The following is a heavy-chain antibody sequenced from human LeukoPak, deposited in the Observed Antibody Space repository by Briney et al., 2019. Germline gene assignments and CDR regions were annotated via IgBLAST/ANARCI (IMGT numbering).Heavy chain of an antibody. CDR1: GGTFSSYA. CDR3: ASSFGSGKHPLF. J-gene: IGHJ4*02. V-gene: IGHV1-69*13. CDR2: IIPIFGTA. Sequence: SVKVSCKASGGTFSSYAISWVRQAPGQGLEWMGGIIPIFGTANYAQKFQGRVTITADESTSTAYMELSSLRSEDTAVYYCASSFGSGKHPLFWGQGTLVTVSS. D-gene: IGHD3-10*01.